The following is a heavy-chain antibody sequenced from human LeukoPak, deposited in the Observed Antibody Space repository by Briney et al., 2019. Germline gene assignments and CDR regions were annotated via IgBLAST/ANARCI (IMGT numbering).Heavy chain of an antibody. D-gene: IGHD5-18*01. V-gene: IGHV3-64*01. J-gene: IGHJ6*03. Sequence: GGSLRLSCAASGFTFSSYAMHWVRQAPGKGLEYVSAISSNGGSTYYANSVKSRFTISRDNSKNTLYLQMGSLRAEDMAVYYCARWVQRGYYMDVWGKGTTVTVSS. CDR2: ISSNGGST. CDR3: ARWVQRGYYMDV. CDR1: GFTFSSYA.